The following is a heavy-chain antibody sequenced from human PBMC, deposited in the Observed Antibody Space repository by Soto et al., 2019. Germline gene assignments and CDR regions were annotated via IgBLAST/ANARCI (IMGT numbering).Heavy chain of an antibody. D-gene: IGHD4-17*01. V-gene: IGHV4-31*03. J-gene: IGHJ4*02. CDR3: ARVPYGDPFDY. Sequence: QVQLQESGPGLVKPSQTLSLTCTVSGDSISSGGYYWSWVRQHPGEGLEWIGYIYYTGSTHYNPSLKSRVNISVDTSKNQFSLKVSSETAADTAVYYCARVPYGDPFDYWGQGTLVTVSS. CDR2: IYYTGST. CDR1: GDSISSGGYY.